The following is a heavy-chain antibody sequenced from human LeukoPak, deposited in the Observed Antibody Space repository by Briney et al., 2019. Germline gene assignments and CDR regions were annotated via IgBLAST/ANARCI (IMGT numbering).Heavy chain of an antibody. CDR3: ARGRYCSSTSCYKVYYYYMDV. Sequence: AAVKVSCKASGYTFTSYGISWVRPAPGQGLEWMGWISTYNGNTNYVEKLHGRLTMTTDTSTSTAYMQLRSLRSDDTAVYYCARGRYCSSTSCYKVYYYYMDVWGKGTTVTVSS. D-gene: IGHD2-2*02. CDR2: ISTYNGNT. J-gene: IGHJ6*03. V-gene: IGHV1-18*01. CDR1: GYTFTSYG.